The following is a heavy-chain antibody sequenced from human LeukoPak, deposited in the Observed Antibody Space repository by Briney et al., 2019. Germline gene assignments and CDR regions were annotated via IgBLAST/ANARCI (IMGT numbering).Heavy chain of an antibody. D-gene: IGHD3-3*01. CDR2: IKQDGSEK. CDR1: GFTFNSYW. J-gene: IGHJ6*03. Sequence: GGSLRLSCAASGFTFNSYWMSWVRQAPGKGLGWVANIKQDGSEKYYVDSVKGRFTISRDNAKNSLYLQMNSLRAEDTAVYYCARVPQHYDFWSGYYTWYYYMDVWGKGTTVTVSS. V-gene: IGHV3-7*01. CDR3: ARVPQHYDFWSGYYTWYYYMDV.